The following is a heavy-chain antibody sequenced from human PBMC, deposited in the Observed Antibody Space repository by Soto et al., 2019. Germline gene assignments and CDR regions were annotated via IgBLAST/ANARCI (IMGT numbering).Heavy chain of an antibody. D-gene: IGHD6-6*01. J-gene: IGHJ4*02. CDR1: SGSFSGYY. Sequence: SETLSLTCSIYSGSFSGYYWSWIRQPPGRGLEWIGEISQSGNTNYSPSLKSRVSISIDTSKKQFSLNLASVSAADTAVYYCARAPKVSGSSQTRPDFWGQGTLVTVS. CDR3: ARAPKVSGSSQTRPDF. CDR2: ISQSGNT. V-gene: IGHV4-34*01.